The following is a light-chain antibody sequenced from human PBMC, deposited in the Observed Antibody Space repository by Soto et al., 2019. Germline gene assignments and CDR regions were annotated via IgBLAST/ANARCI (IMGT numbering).Light chain of an antibody. V-gene: IGKV1-5*02. J-gene: IGKJ1*01. CDR3: QQYYSYST. Sequence: DTQMTESPSTLSASVVDRVTIICRASQYISTQLAWYQQKPGKATKLLISGAFSLESGVPSRFSGSGSGTEFTLTISSLQPDDFATYYCQQYYSYSTFGQGTKLDIK. CDR2: GAF. CDR1: QYISTQ.